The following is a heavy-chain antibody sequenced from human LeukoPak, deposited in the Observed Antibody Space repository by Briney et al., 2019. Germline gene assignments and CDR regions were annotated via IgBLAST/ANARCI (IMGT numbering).Heavy chain of an antibody. J-gene: IGHJ4*02. V-gene: IGHV4-34*01. D-gene: IGHD3-10*01. CDR1: GGSFSGYY. Sequence: SETLSLTCAVYGGSFSGYYWSWIRQPPGKGLEWIGEINHSGSTNYNPSLKSRVTISVDTSKNQFSLKLSSVTAADTAVYYCARFRLAGGLSALDYWGQGTLVTVSS. CDR3: ARFRLAGGLSALDY. CDR2: INHSGST.